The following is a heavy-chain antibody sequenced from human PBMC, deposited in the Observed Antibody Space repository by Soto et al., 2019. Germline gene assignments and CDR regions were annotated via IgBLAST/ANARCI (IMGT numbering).Heavy chain of an antibody. CDR2: ISYDGSNK. D-gene: IGHD3-22*01. CDR1: GFTFSSYA. CDR3: ARDHYDSSGYYSDAFDI. V-gene: IGHV3-30-3*01. J-gene: IGHJ3*02. Sequence: PGGSLRLSCAASGFTFSSYAMHWVRQAPGKGLEWVAVISYDGSNKYYADSVKGRFTISRDNSKNTLYLQMNSLRAEDTAAYYCARDHYDSSGYYSDAFDIWGQGTMVTVSS.